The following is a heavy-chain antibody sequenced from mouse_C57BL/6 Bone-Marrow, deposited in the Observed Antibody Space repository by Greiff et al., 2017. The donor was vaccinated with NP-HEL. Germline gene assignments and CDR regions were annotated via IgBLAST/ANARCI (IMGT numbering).Heavy chain of an antibody. V-gene: IGHV1-82*01. CDR3: ARSNYYGSSYHAWFAY. J-gene: IGHJ3*01. Sequence: LQESGPELVKPGASVKISCKASGYAFSSSWMNWVKQRPGKGLEWIGRIYPGDGDTNYNGKFKGKATLTADKSSSTAYMQLSSLTSEDSAVYFCARSNYYGSSYHAWFAYWGQGTLVTVSA. D-gene: IGHD1-1*01. CDR2: IYPGDGDT. CDR1: GYAFSSSW.